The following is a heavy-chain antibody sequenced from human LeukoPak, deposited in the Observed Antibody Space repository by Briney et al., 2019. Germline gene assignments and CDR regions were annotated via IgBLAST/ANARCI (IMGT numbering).Heavy chain of an antibody. CDR1: GFTFSSYG. J-gene: IGHJ4*02. CDR2: IWYDGSNK. D-gene: IGHD6-19*01. Sequence: GGSLRLSCAASGFTFSSYGMHWVRQAPGKGLEWVAVIWYDGSNKYYADSVKGRFTISRDNSKNTLYLQMNSLRAEDTAVYYCARDRGSSGWYIDYWGQGTLATVSS. V-gene: IGHV3-33*01. CDR3: ARDRGSSGWYIDY.